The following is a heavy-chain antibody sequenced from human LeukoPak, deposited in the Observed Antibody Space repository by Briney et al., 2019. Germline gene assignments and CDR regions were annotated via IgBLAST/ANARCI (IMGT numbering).Heavy chain of an antibody. J-gene: IGHJ4*02. CDR3: ASYGSGSYYMGFDY. D-gene: IGHD3-10*01. CDR1: GGSISSYS. CDR2: IYTSGTT. Sequence: PSETLSLTCIVSGGSISSYSWTWIRQPAGEGLEWIGRIYTSGTTNYEPSLKSRVTMSVDTSKNQFSLKLSSVTAADTAVYYCASYGSGSYYMGFDYWGQGTLVTVSS. V-gene: IGHV4-4*07.